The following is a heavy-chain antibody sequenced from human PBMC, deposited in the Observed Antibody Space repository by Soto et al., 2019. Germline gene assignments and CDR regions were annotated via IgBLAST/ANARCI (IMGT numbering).Heavy chain of an antibody. CDR2: ISYDGSNK. CDR3: AKAVSGTTNWFDP. Sequence: QVQLVESGGGVVQPGRSLRLSCAASGFTFSSYGMHWIRQAPGKGLEWVALISYDGSNKYYADAVKGRFTISRDNSKKTLFVQMNSLRADDTAVYYCAKAVSGTTNWFDPWGQGTLVTVSS. D-gene: IGHD3-10*01. V-gene: IGHV3-30*18. CDR1: GFTFSSYG. J-gene: IGHJ5*02.